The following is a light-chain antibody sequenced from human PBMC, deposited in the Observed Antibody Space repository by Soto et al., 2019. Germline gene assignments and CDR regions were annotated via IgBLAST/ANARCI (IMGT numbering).Light chain of an antibody. V-gene: IGLV2-14*01. CDR3: NSYTSSSTFV. CDR2: GVT. J-gene: IGLJ1*01. Sequence: QSALTQPASVSGSPGQSITISCTGTSSDVGGYNYVSWYQQRPGKAPKLMIYGVTNRPSGVSSRFSSSRSGNTASLTISGLQAEDEAEYFCNSYTSSSTFVFGTGTKLTVL. CDR1: SSDVGGYNY.